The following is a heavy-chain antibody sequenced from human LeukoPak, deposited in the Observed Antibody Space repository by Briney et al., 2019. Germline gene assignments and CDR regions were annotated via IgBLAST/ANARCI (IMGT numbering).Heavy chain of an antibody. CDR2: INSNTGGT. V-gene: IGHV1-2*02. Sequence: GASVKVSCKASGYTFTGYYMHWVRQAPGQGLEWMGWINSNTGGTNYAQKFQGRVTMTRDTSISTAYMELSRLRSDDTAVYYCARDYCSSTSRYTGDYWGQGTLVTVSS. CDR3: ARDYCSSTSRYTGDY. D-gene: IGHD2-2*01. J-gene: IGHJ4*02. CDR1: GYTFTGYY.